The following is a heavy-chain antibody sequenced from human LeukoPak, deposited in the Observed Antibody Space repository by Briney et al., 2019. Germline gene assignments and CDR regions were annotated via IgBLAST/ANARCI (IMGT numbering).Heavy chain of an antibody. V-gene: IGHV3-21*01. CDR2: ISGSSSDI. CDR1: GFTFNKYA. Sequence: GGSLRLSCAASGFTFNKYAMSWVRQSPGKGLEWVSSISGSSSDIYYADSVKGRFTISRDNAKNSLYLQMNSLRAEDTAVYYCARRGYYDSSGYDYWGQGTLVTVSS. D-gene: IGHD3-22*01. J-gene: IGHJ4*02. CDR3: ARRGYYDSSGYDY.